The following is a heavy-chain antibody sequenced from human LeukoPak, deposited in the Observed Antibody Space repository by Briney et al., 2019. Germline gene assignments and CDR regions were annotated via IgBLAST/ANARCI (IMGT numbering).Heavy chain of an antibody. Sequence: GRSLRLSCAASGFTFSSYAMHWVRQAPGKGLEWVAVISYDGSNNYYADSVRGRFTISRDNSKNTLYLQMSSLRAEDTTVYYCARDKVSGSSGWYYFDYWGQGTLVTVSS. CDR2: ISYDGSNN. V-gene: IGHV3-30-3*01. CDR1: GFTFSSYA. J-gene: IGHJ4*02. CDR3: ARDKVSGSSGWYYFDY. D-gene: IGHD6-19*01.